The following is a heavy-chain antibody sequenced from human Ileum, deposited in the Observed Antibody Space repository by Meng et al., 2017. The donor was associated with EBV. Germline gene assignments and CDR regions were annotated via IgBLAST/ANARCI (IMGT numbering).Heavy chain of an antibody. CDR1: GQALCQSY. V-gene: IGHV4-34*12. CDR2: ILHGGSP. Sequence: QLKLVHGRTWLVHALRASHFTCDVNGQALCQSYWNVIRTPPRKGLDWIGEILHGGSPSYNPSLKSRVTISIDTSKNQLSLMLSSVTAADTAVYYCARRPTGIDYWGQGTLVTVSS. J-gene: IGHJ4*02. CDR3: ARRPTGIDY. D-gene: IGHD2-8*02.